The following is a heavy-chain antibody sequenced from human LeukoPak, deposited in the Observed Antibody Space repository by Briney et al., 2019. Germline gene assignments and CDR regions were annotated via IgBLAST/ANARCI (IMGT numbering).Heavy chain of an antibody. CDR1: GFTFSSYW. D-gene: IGHD4/OR15-4a*01. CDR3: ARAPMVRANVVDY. CDR2: INSDGRSK. Sequence: GGSLRLSCAASGFTFSSYWMHWVRQVPGKGLVWVSRINSDGRSKSYADSVKGRFTISRDNAKNTLYLQMNSLRAKDTAVYYCARAPMVRANVVDYWGQGTLVTVSS. J-gene: IGHJ4*02. V-gene: IGHV3-74*01.